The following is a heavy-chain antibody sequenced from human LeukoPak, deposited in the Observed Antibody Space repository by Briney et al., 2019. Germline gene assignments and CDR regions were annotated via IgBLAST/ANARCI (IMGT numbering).Heavy chain of an antibody. V-gene: IGHV3-48*03. Sequence: GGSLRLSCAASGFSFSSYAMHWFRQAPGKGLEWVSYISSSGSSTYYADSVKGRFTISRDNAKNSLYLQMNSLRAEDTAVYYCARDLVDIVATAAPTYYMDVWGKGTTVTISS. CDR2: ISSSGSST. CDR1: GFSFSSYA. J-gene: IGHJ6*03. D-gene: IGHD5-12*01. CDR3: ARDLVDIVATAAPTYYMDV.